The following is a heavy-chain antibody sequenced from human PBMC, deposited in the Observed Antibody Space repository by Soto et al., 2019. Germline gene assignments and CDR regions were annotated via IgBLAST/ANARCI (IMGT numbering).Heavy chain of an antibody. Sequence: EVQLLESGGGLVQPGGSLRLSCAASGFTFSSYAMSWVRQAPGKGLEWVSAISGSGGSTYYADSVKGRFTISRDNSKNSRYLNRNAGRAEDTAVYFCAKGAAGKDYSYYYMHAWGKGPPVPFSS. CDR3: AKGAAGKDYSYYYMHA. J-gene: IGHJ6*03. CDR1: GFTFSSYA. D-gene: IGHD2-15*01. CDR2: ISGSGGST. V-gene: IGHV3-23*01.